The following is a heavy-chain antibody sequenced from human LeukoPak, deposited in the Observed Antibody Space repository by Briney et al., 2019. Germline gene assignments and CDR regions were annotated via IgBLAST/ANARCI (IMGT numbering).Heavy chain of an antibody. CDR2: IDPNSGGT. Sequence: GASVTVSCKASGYTLTDYYMHWVRQAPGQGLEWMAWIDPNSGGTNYAPKFQGRVTMTRDTSIGTAYMELSALRSDDTAVYYCARELSHYGDYDYWGQGSLVTVSS. CDR3: ARELSHYGDYDY. CDR1: GYTLTDYY. D-gene: IGHD3-16*01. V-gene: IGHV1-2*02. J-gene: IGHJ4*02.